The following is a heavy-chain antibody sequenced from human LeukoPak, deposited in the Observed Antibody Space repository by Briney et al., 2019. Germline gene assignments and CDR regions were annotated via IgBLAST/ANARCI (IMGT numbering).Heavy chain of an antibody. CDR2: ISAYDGNT. J-gene: IGHJ4*02. D-gene: IGHD5-12*01. Sequence: ASVKVSCKASGYTFTTYGIGWVRQAPGQGLEWMGWISAYDGNTDYAQKFQGRVTMTTDTPTSTAYMELRSLRSDDTAIYYCARDRLDIVTSIIFDYWGQGTPVTVSS. CDR3: ARDRLDIVTSIIFDY. CDR1: GYTFTTYG. V-gene: IGHV1-18*01.